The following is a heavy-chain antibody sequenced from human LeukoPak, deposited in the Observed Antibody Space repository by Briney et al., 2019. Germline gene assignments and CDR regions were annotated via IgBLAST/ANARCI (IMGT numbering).Heavy chain of an antibody. CDR3: ASCSGGSCWD. CDR1: GFTFSSYA. D-gene: IGHD2-15*01. Sequence: GGSLRLSCAASGFTFSSYAMHWVRQAPGKGLEWVAVISYDGSNKYYADSVKGRFTISRDNSKNTLYLQMNSLRAEDTAVYYCASCSGGSCWDWGQGTLVTVSS. V-gene: IGHV3-30*04. J-gene: IGHJ4*02. CDR2: ISYDGSNK.